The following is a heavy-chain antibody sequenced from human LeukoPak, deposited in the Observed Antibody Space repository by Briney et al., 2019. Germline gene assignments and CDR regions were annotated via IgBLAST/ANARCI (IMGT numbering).Heavy chain of an antibody. Sequence: ASVKVSCKVSGYTLTELSMYWVRQAPGKGLEWMGGFDPEDGETIYAQKFQGRVTMTEDTSTDTAYMELSSLRSEDTAVYYCATLYRPTNWFDPWGQGTLVTVSS. CDR1: GYTLTELS. CDR3: ATLYRPTNWFDP. J-gene: IGHJ5*02. V-gene: IGHV1-24*01. CDR2: FDPEDGET. D-gene: IGHD2-2*02.